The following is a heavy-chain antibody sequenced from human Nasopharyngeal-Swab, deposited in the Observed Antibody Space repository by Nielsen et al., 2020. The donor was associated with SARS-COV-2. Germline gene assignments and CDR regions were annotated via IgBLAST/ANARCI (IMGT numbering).Heavy chain of an antibody. Sequence: GGSLRLSCKGSGYSFTSYWIGWVRQMPGKGLEWMGIIYPGDSDTRYSPSFQGQVTISADKSISTAYLQWSSLKASDTAMYYCARQTIYGGNSHDAFDIWGQGTMVTVSS. CDR2: IYPGDSDT. CDR1: GYSFTSYW. J-gene: IGHJ3*02. CDR3: ARQTIYGGNSHDAFDI. V-gene: IGHV5-51*01. D-gene: IGHD4-23*01.